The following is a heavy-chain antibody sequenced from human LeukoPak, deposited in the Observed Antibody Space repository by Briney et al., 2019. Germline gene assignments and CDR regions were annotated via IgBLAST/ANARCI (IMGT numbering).Heavy chain of an antibody. Sequence: GGSLRLSCAASGFTFSSYGMHWVRQAPGKGLEWVAVISYDGSNKYYADSVKGRFTISRDNSKNTLYLHMNSLRAEDTAVYYCARDDTGEFDYWGQETLVTVSS. CDR1: GFTFSSYG. V-gene: IGHV3-30*03. D-gene: IGHD7-27*01. CDR3: ARDDTGEFDY. J-gene: IGHJ4*02. CDR2: ISYDGSNK.